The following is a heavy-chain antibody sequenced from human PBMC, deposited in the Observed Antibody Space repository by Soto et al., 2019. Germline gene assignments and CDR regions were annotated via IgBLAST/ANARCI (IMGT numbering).Heavy chain of an antibody. CDR3: ARYRGGSGPGFSWFDS. V-gene: IGHV1-8*02. D-gene: IGHD3-16*01. CDR2: MNPKSGNT. Sequence: QVQLVQSGAEVKYPGVSVVLSCKASAYTFSSADITWVRQATGQGPEWMGWMNPKSGNTGYSQKFQGRVTMTRDTATNTAYMELESLGHDDTAVYYCARYRGGSGPGFSWFDSWFQGTMVTVSS. CDR1: AYTFSSAD. J-gene: IGHJ5*01.